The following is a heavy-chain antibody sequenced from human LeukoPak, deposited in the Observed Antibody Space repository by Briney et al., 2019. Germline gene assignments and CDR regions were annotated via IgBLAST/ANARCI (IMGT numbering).Heavy chain of an antibody. CDR3: ARKGVLRYFDWLLRYNNWFDP. Sequence: PSETLSLTCAVYGGSFSGYYWSWIRQPPGKGLEWIGEIKHSGSTNYNPSLKSRVTISVDTSKNQFSLKLSSVTAADTAVYYCARKGVLRYFDWLLRYNNWFDPWGQGTLVTVSS. CDR1: GGSFSGYY. V-gene: IGHV4-34*01. J-gene: IGHJ5*02. D-gene: IGHD3-9*01. CDR2: IKHSGST.